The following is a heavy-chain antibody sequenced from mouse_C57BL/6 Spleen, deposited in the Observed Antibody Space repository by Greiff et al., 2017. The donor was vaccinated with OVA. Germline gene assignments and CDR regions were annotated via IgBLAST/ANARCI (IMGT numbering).Heavy chain of an antibody. V-gene: IGHV1-52*01. J-gene: IGHJ4*01. Sequence: VKLQQPGAELVRPGSSVKLSCKASGYTFTSYWMHWVKQRPIQGLEWIGNIDPSDSETHYNQKFKDKATLTVDKSSSTAYMQLSSLTSEDSAVYDCARRGLLGDYYAMDYWGQGTSVTVSS. CDR3: ARRGLLGDYYAMDY. CDR2: IDPSDSET. D-gene: IGHD2-3*01. CDR1: GYTFTSYW.